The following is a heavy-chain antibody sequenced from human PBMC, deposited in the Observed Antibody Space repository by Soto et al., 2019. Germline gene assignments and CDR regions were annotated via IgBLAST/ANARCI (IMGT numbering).Heavy chain of an antibody. D-gene: IGHD6-13*01. CDR1: GFSSTTYT. Sequence: ASVKVSCKASGFSSTTYTFSWVRRAPGQGLEWMGLISADSGEPRYAQKFQGRVAMTTDTSTRTAYMELRGLTSDDTAVYYCGVSAGLDFWGQGTRVTVSS. V-gene: IGHV1-18*01. J-gene: IGHJ4*02. CDR2: ISADSGEP. CDR3: GVSAGLDF.